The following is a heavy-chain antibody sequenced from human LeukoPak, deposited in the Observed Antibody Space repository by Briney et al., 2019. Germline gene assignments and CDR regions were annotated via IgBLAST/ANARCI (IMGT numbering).Heavy chain of an antibody. CDR2: ISGSGGST. V-gene: IGHV3-23*01. CDR1: EFTFSDHY. CDR3: AKDWSTVAWYFDL. D-gene: IGHD4-23*01. J-gene: IGHJ2*01. Sequence: GGSLRLSCVASEFTFSDHYVNWIRQAPGKGLEWVSAISGSGGSTYYADSVKGRFTISRDNSKNTLYLQMNSLRAEDTAVYYCAKDWSTVAWYFDLWGRGTLVTVSS.